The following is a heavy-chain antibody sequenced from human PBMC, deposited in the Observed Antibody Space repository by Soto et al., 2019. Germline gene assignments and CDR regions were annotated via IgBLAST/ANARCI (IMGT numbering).Heavy chain of an antibody. CDR1: GFTFSSYG. V-gene: IGHV3-33*01. J-gene: IGHJ6*02. CDR2: IWYDGSNK. D-gene: IGHD3-9*01. Sequence: QVQLVESGGGVVQPGRSLRLSCAASGFTFSSYGMHWVRQAPGKGLEWVAVIWYDGSNKYYADSVKGRFTISRDNSKNTLYLQMNSLRAEDTAVYYCARDTRIDHYDILTGYLGPYYYYGMDVWGQGTTVTVSS. CDR3: ARDTRIDHYDILTGYLGPYYYYGMDV.